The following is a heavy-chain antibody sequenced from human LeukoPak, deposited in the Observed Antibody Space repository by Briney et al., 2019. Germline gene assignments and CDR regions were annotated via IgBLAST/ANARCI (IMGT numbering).Heavy chain of an antibody. CDR3: AKERDSSGWPSDASDV. CDR1: GFTFSNYA. CDR2: ISGSGINT. D-gene: IGHD6-19*01. Sequence: GGSLRLSCAASGFTFSNYAMSWVRQAPGKGLEWVSTISGSGINTYYPDSVKGRFTISRDNSKNKLYLQMNSLIAEDTAVYYCAKERDSSGWPSDASDVWGQGTMVTVSS. J-gene: IGHJ3*01. V-gene: IGHV3-23*01.